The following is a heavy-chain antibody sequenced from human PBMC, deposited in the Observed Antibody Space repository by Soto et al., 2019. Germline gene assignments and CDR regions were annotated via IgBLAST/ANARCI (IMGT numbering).Heavy chain of an antibody. V-gene: IGHV3-48*01. CDR1: GFTFSSYS. Sequence: EVQLVESGGGLVQPGGSLRLSCAASGFTFSSYSMNWVRQAPGKGLEWVSYISSSSSTIYYADSVKGRFTISRDNAKNSLYLQMNSLRAEDTAVYYCARDRGGVITDYYYYYMDVWGKGTTVTVSS. CDR2: ISSSSSTI. D-gene: IGHD3-10*01. J-gene: IGHJ6*03. CDR3: ARDRGGVITDYYYYYMDV.